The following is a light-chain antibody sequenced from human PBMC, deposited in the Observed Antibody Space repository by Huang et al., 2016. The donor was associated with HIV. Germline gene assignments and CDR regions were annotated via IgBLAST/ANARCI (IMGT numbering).Light chain of an antibody. Sequence: EIMMTQSPATLSVSPGGRATLSCRASQNVRNNLAWYQQKTGQAPRLLIYEKSTRASGIPARFSGSGSATDFTLTISGLQSEDFAIYYCQQYDKWPPGLTFGGGTKVEI. CDR1: QNVRNN. V-gene: IGKV3D-15*01. CDR2: EKS. CDR3: QQYDKWPPGLT. J-gene: IGKJ4*01.